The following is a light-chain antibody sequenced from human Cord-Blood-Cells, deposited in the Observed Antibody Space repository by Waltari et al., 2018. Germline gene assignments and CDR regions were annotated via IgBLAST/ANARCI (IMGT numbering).Light chain of an antibody. Sequence: QSVLTQPPSVSGAPGQMVTISCTRSSSNIGAGYDVHWYQQLPGTAPKLLIYGNSNRPSGVPDRFSGSKSGTSASLAITGLQAEDEADYYCQSYDSSLSGYVFGTGTKVTVL. CDR1: SSNIGAGYD. CDR3: QSYDSSLSGYV. V-gene: IGLV1-40*01. J-gene: IGLJ1*01. CDR2: GNS.